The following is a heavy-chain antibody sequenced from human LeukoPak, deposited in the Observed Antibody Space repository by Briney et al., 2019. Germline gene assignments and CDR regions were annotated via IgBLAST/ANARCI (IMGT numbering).Heavy chain of an antibody. V-gene: IGHV5-51*01. J-gene: IGHJ3*01. D-gene: IGHD3-10*01. Sequence: GESLKISCKGSGYSFTSYWIGWVRQMPGKGLEWMGFIYPDDSDTRYSPSFQGQVTISADKSISTAYLQWSSLKASDTAMYYCAKTYYYGSGSPADDFDVWGQGTVVTISS. CDR2: IYPDDSDT. CDR3: AKTYYYGSGSPADDFDV. CDR1: GYSFTSYW.